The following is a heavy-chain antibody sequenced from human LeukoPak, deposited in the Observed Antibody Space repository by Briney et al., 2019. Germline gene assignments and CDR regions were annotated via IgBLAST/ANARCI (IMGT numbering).Heavy chain of an antibody. CDR3: ASVTTVRYYYMDV. Sequence: SETLSLTCTVSGGSISSYYWSWIRQPPGKGLEWIGYIYYSGCTNYNPSLKSRVTISVDTSKNQFSLKLSSVTAADTAVYYCASVTTVRYYYMDVWGKGTTVTVSS. CDR2: IYYSGCT. J-gene: IGHJ6*03. CDR1: GGSISSYY. D-gene: IGHD4-17*01. V-gene: IGHV4-59*01.